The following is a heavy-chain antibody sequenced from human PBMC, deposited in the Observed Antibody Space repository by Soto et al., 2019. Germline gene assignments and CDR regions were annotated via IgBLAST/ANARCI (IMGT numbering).Heavy chain of an antibody. CDR2: IIPIFGTA. CDR3: ARAQHIVVVTAHNWFDP. CDR1: GGTFSSYA. Sequence: SVKVSCKASGGTFSSYAISWLRQAPGQGLEWMGGIIPIFGTANYAQKFQGRVTITADESTSTAYMELSSLRSEDTAVYYCARAQHIVVVTAHNWFDPWGQGTLVTVSS. J-gene: IGHJ5*02. V-gene: IGHV1-69*13. D-gene: IGHD2-21*02.